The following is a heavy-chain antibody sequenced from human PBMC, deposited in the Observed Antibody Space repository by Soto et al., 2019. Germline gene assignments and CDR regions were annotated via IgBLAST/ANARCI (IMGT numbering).Heavy chain of an antibody. CDR2: IDYNGVT. D-gene: IGHD2-15*01. CDR3: GKVLVGATGHTDSDS. J-gene: IGHJ4*02. Sequence: QVQLQESGPGLVKPSETLSLTCTVSGGSIYRSGYYWGWIRQPPGRGLEWIGNIDYNGVTYSNPSLKSRVTISRDTSKNQFSVKLTSVTAADTALYYCGKVLVGATGHTDSDSWGPGTLVAVSS. V-gene: IGHV4-39*01. CDR1: GGSIYRSGYY.